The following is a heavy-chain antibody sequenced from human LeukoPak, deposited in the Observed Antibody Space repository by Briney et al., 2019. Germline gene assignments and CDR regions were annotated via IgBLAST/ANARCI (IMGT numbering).Heavy chain of an antibody. Sequence: ASVKVSCTASGGTFSIYAISWVRQAPGQGLEWMGGIIPIFGTANYAQKFQGRVTITADESTSTAYMELSSLRSEDTAVYYCAAHTVNQDTEDYWGQGTLVTVSS. CDR3: AAHTVNQDTEDY. CDR2: IIPIFGTA. D-gene: IGHD4-17*01. J-gene: IGHJ4*02. CDR1: GGTFSIYA. V-gene: IGHV1-69*01.